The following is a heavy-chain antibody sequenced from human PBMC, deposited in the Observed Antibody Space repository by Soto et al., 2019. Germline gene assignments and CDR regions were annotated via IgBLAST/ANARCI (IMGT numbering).Heavy chain of an antibody. J-gene: IGHJ6*02. CDR3: ARLGCSGGSCHVYYYYGMDV. CDR2: IDPSDSYT. V-gene: IGHV5-10-1*01. Sequence: GESLKISCKGSGYSFTSYWISWVRQMRGKGLEWMGRIDPSDSYTNYSPSFQGHVTISADKSISTAYLQWSSLKASDTAMYYCARLGCSGGSCHVYYYYGMDVWGQGTTVTVSS. CDR1: GYSFTSYW. D-gene: IGHD2-15*01.